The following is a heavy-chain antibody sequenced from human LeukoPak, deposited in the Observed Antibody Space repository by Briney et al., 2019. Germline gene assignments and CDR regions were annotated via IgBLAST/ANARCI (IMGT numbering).Heavy chain of an antibody. D-gene: IGHD1-26*01. Sequence: PGGSLRLSCAASGFAFGTYWMTWVRQAPGKGLEWVANIKIDGTEKRYADSVKGRFTISRDNAKNSLYPQMSSLRAEDTAVYYCARRVVGGTDYFDYWGQGTLVTVSS. V-gene: IGHV3-7*01. CDR1: GFAFGTYW. J-gene: IGHJ4*02. CDR3: ARRVVGGTDYFDY. CDR2: IKIDGTEK.